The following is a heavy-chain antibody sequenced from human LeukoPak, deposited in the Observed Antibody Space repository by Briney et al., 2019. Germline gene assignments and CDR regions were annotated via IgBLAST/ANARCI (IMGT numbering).Heavy chain of an antibody. CDR2: IWYDEITK. J-gene: IGHJ3*02. V-gene: IGHV3-33*01. CDR3: ARYRFVVGATDSFDM. D-gene: IGHD1-26*01. Sequence: GGSLRLSCVASGFTFRSYGIHWVRQAPGKGLEWLAFIWYDEITKNYADSVKGRFTISRDNAKNSLYPQMNSLRAEDTAVYYCARYRFVVGATDSFDMWGQGTTVTVSS. CDR1: GFTFRSYG.